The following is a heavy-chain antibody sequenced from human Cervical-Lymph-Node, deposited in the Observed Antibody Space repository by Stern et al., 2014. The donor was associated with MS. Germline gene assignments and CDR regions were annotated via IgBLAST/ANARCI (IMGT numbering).Heavy chain of an antibody. D-gene: IGHD2-2*01. CDR2: ISWNSGSI. Sequence: VQLGQSGGGLVQPGRSLRLSCAASGFTFDDYAMHWVRQAPGKGLEWVSGISWNSGSIGYADSVTGRFAISRDNAKNSLYLQMNSLRAEDTALYYCAYANRQFQLLSAFDYWGQGTLVTVSS. CDR1: GFTFDDYA. V-gene: IGHV3-9*01. J-gene: IGHJ4*02. CDR3: AYANRQFQLLSAFDY.